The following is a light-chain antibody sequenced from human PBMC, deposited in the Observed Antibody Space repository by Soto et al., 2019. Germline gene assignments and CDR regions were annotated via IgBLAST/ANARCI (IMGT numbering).Light chain of an antibody. Sequence: DNKLTQSLSFLSASVGDRDTITCRASQGISSFLVWYQQKPGKAPKVLIYAASTLQSGVPSRFSGSGSGTEFTLTVSSLQPEDFAPYYCQQVKSYLIPFCQGARLAI. CDR2: AAS. J-gene: IGKJ5*01. V-gene: IGKV1-9*01. CDR3: QQVKSYLIP. CDR1: QGISSF.